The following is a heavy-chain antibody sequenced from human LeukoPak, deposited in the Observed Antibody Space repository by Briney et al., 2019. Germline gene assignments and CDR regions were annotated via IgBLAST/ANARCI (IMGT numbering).Heavy chain of an antibody. CDR1: GSTLSSYG. J-gene: IGHJ4*02. D-gene: IGHD2/OR15-2a*01. Sequence: GGSLRLACAASGSTLSSYGMHWVRQAPGKGLEWVAVIWYDGSNKYYADSVKGRFTISRDNSKNTLYLQMNSLRAEDTAVYYCARESFVGQDYFDYWGQGTPVTVSS. V-gene: IGHV3-33*01. CDR3: ARESFVGQDYFDY. CDR2: IWYDGSNK.